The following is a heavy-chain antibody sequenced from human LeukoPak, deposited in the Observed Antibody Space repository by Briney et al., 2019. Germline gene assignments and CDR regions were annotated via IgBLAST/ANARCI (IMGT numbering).Heavy chain of an antibody. Sequence: GGSLRLSCVASGLPIADFAMHWVRQAPGKGLEWVSLISGDGVRTFYADSVKGRFSICRDNSKNSLYLEMNSLRTEDAAMYYCAKESGKFDYWGQGTLVAVSS. CDR3: AKESGKFDY. CDR2: ISGDGVRT. J-gene: IGHJ4*02. V-gene: IGHV3-43*02. CDR1: GLPIADFA.